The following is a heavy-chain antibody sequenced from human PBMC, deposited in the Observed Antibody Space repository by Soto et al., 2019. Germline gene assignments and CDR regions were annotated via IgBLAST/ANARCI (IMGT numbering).Heavy chain of an antibody. J-gene: IGHJ5*02. V-gene: IGHV4-31*03. D-gene: IGHD3-9*01. CDR2: IYYSGST. Sequence: SETLSLTCTVSGGSISSGGYYWSWIRQHPGKGLEWIGYIYYSGSTYYNPSLKSRVTISVDTSKNQFSLKLSSVTAADTAVYYCARGSALRYFDWLLGPFFDPWGQGTLVTVSS. CDR1: GGSISSGGYY. CDR3: ARGSALRYFDWLLGPFFDP.